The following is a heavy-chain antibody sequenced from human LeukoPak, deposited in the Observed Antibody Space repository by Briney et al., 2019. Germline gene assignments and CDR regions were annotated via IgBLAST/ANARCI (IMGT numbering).Heavy chain of an antibody. V-gene: IGHV4-39*01. Sequence: GSLRLSCAASGFTFSDYYMSWIRQAPGKGLEWIGSIYYSGSTYYNPSLKSRVTISVDTSKNQFSLKLSSVTAADTAVYYCARHGRIAARPYYFDYWGQGTLVTVSS. CDR1: GFTFSDYY. CDR3: ARHGRIAARPYYFDY. J-gene: IGHJ4*02. CDR2: IYYSGST. D-gene: IGHD6-6*01.